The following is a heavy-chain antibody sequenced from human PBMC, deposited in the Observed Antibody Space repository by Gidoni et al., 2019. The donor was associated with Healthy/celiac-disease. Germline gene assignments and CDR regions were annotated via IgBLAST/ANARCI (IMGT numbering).Heavy chain of an antibody. CDR1: GYTFPRYD. Sequence: QVQLVQSGAEVKKPGASVTVSCKASGYTFPRYDINWVRQATGQGLEWMGWMHPNRGNTGYAQKFQGRVTMTRNTSISTAYMELSSLRSEDTAVYYCARSLVLRLGEFGLDWFDPWGQGTLVTVSS. CDR2: MHPNRGNT. J-gene: IGHJ5*02. V-gene: IGHV1-8*01. D-gene: IGHD3-16*01. CDR3: ARSLVLRLGEFGLDWFDP.